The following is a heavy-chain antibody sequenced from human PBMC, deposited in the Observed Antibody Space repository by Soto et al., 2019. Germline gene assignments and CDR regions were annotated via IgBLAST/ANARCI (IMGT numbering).Heavy chain of an antibody. CDR3: ASVRSDSYGYPHYYYGMDV. J-gene: IGHJ6*02. Sequence: GASVKVSCKASGGTFSSYAISWVRQAPGQGLEWMGGIIPIFGTANYAQKFQGRVTITADESTSTAYMELSSLRSEDTAVYYCASVRSDSYGYPHYYYGMDVWGQGTTVTVSS. CDR2: IIPIFGTA. D-gene: IGHD5-18*01. CDR1: GGTFSSYA. V-gene: IGHV1-69*13.